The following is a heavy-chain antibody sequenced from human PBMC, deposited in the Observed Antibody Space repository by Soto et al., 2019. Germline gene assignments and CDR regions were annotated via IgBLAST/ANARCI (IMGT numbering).Heavy chain of an antibody. CDR3: TTDPNFYGDYALDY. CDR2: IKSKTDGGTT. Sequence: LRLSCAASGFTFSNAWMSWVRQAPGKGLEWVGRIKSKTDGGTTDYAAPVKGRFTISRDDSKNTLYLQMNSLKTEDTAVYYCTTDPNFYGDYALDYWGQGTLVTVSS. V-gene: IGHV3-15*01. J-gene: IGHJ4*02. CDR1: GFTFSNAW. D-gene: IGHD4-17*01.